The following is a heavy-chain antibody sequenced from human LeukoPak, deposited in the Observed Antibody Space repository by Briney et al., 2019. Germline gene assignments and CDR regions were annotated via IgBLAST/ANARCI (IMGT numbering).Heavy chain of an antibody. CDR2: ISSSSSYI. CDR1: GFTFSSYS. CDR3: ASGNWNYAGIDY. Sequence: GGSLRLSCAASGFTFSSYSMNWVRQAPGKGLEWVSSISSSSSYIYYADSVKGRFTISRDNAKNSLYLQMNSLRAEDTAVYYCASGNWNYAGIDYWGQGTLVTVSS. J-gene: IGHJ4*02. V-gene: IGHV3-21*01. D-gene: IGHD1-7*01.